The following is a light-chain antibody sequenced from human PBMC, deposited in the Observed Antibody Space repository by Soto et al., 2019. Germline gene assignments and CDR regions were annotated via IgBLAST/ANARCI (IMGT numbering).Light chain of an antibody. J-gene: IGKJ1*01. CDR3: QQYSNWPPAPSGT. CDR2: GAS. CDR1: QSVSSN. Sequence: EIVMTQSPATLSVSPGERATLSCRASQSVSSNLAWYQQKPGQAPRLLIYGASTRATGIPARFSGSGSGTEFTLTISSLQSEDFAVYYCQQYSNWPPAPSGTFGQGTKVDIK. V-gene: IGKV3-15*01.